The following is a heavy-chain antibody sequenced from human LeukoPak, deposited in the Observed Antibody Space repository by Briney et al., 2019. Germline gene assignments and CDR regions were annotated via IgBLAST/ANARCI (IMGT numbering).Heavy chain of an antibody. V-gene: IGHV1-8*02. CDR1: GYTFTGYY. CDR2: INPNSGNT. CDR3: ARAIYGSGSPYYYYYMDV. Sequence: GASVKVSCKASGYTFTGYYIHWVRQAPGQGLEWMGWINPNSGNTGYAQKFQGRVTMTRNTSISTAYMELSSLRSEDTAVYYCARAIYGSGSPYYYYYMDVWGKGTTVTISS. D-gene: IGHD3-10*01. J-gene: IGHJ6*03.